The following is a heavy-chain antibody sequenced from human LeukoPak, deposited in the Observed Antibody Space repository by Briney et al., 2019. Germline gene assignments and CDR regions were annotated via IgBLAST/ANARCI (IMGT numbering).Heavy chain of an antibody. D-gene: IGHD2-2*01. J-gene: IGHJ6*03. V-gene: IGHV1-18*01. CDR2: ISPYSGYT. Sequence: ASVKVSCKASGYTFTSYGISWVRQAPGQGLEWMGWISPYSGYTNYAQKLQGRVTVTTDTSTSTAYMELKSLRSDDTAVYYCARIRTPSMDVWGKGTTVTVSS. CDR3: ARIRTPSMDV. CDR1: GYTFTSYG.